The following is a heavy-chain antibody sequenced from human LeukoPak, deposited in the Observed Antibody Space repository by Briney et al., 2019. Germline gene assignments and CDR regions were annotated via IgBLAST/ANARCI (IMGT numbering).Heavy chain of an antibody. CDR1: GFTFSSYA. J-gene: IGHJ4*02. CDR2: ISYDGSNK. Sequence: GGSLRLSCAASGFTFSSYAMHWVRPAPGKGLEWVAVISYDGSNKYYADSVKGRFTISRDNSKNTLYLQMNSLRAEDTAVYYCARDHERYFVYWGQGTLVTVSS. CDR3: ARDHERYFVY. V-gene: IGHV3-30-3*01.